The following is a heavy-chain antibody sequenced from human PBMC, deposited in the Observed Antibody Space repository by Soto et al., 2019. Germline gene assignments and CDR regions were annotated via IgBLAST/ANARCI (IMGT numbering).Heavy chain of an antibody. CDR2: ISSSSSTI. D-gene: IGHD2-15*01. V-gene: IGHV3-48*01. J-gene: IGHJ3*02. CDR3: ARARYCSGGSCYSDLAFDI. Sequence: GGSLRLSCAASGFTFSSYSMNWVRQAPGKGLEWVSYISSSSSTIYYADSVKGRFTISRDNAKNSLYLQMNSLRAEDTAVYYCARARYCSGGSCYSDLAFDIWGQGTMVTVSS. CDR1: GFTFSSYS.